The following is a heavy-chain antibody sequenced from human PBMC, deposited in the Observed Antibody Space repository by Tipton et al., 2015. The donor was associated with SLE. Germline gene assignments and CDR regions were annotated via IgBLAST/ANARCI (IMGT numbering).Heavy chain of an antibody. J-gene: IGHJ5*02. CDR1: GGSISSYY. V-gene: IGHV4-39*07. CDR3: ARERPASYSSSAGWFDP. D-gene: IGHD6-6*01. CDR2: IYYSGST. Sequence: TLSLTCTVSGGSISSYYWAWIRQPPGKGPEWIGTIYYSGSTYYYPSLKSRITISVDTSKNQFSLEVRSVTAADTAVYYCARERPASYSSSAGWFDPWGQGTLVTVSS.